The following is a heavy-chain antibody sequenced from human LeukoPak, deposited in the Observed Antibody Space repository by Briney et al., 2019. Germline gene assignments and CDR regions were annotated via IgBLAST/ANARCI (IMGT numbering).Heavy chain of an antibody. V-gene: IGHV4-61*02. D-gene: IGHD6-13*01. CDR3: ARHSPQYSSSWIRY. CDR1: GGSISSGSYY. J-gene: IGHJ4*02. Sequence: SQTLSLTCTVSGGSISSGSYYWSWIRQPAGKGLEWIGRIYTSGSTNYNPSLKSRVTISVDTSENQFSLKLSSVTAADTAVYYCARHSPQYSSSWIRYWGQGTLVTVSS. CDR2: IYTSGST.